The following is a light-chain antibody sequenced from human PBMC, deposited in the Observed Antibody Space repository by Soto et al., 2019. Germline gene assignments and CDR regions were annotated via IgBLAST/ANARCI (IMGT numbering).Light chain of an antibody. Sequence: DIPMPQSPSSLSASVGDRVTITCRASQSISSYLNWYQQKPGKAPKLLIYAASSLQSGVPSRFSGSGSGTDFTLTISSLQPEDFATYYCQQSYSTPEITFGQRRRPEIK. CDR3: QQSYSTPEIT. CDR2: AAS. V-gene: IGKV1-39*01. J-gene: IGKJ5*01. CDR1: QSISSY.